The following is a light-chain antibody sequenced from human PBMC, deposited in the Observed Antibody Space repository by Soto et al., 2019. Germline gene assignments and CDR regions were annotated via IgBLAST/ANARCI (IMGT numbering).Light chain of an antibody. J-gene: IGKJ1*01. CDR1: QSVSSN. CDR3: QQYKDWPTT. Sequence: ETVLTQSPGTLSLSPGERATLSCRASQSVSSNLAWYQQKPGQAPRLLIYGASTRATGIPARFSVSGAGTDFTLTITSLQSEDFGVYFCQQYKDWPTTFGQGTKVDIK. CDR2: GAS. V-gene: IGKV3-15*01.